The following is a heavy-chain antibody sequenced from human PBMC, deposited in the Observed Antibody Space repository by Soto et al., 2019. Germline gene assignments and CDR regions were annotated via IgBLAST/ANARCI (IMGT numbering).Heavy chain of an antibody. V-gene: IGHV3-9*01. CDR2: INWNSDIT. CDR1: GFTFDDYG. J-gene: IGHJ4*02. Sequence: EVQLVESGGDLVQPGRSLRLSCVVSGFTFDDYGMHWVRQAPGKGLEWVAVINWNSDITVYADSVKGRLTVSRDNAKNSLYLQMTSLRVEDTALYFCARDREAGTRGYFESWCRGTRVIVTS. D-gene: IGHD1-1*01. CDR3: ARDREAGTRGYFES.